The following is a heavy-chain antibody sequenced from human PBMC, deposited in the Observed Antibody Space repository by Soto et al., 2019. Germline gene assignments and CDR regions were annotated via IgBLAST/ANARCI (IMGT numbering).Heavy chain of an antibody. D-gene: IGHD1-1*01. Sequence: SETLSLTCTVSGPSISSYYWSWIRQPPGKGLEWIEYIYYSGSTNYNPSLKSRDTISVDTSKNQFSLKLSSVTAADTAVYYCARRYGYSFDYWGQGTLVTVSS. CDR3: ARRYGYSFDY. CDR2: IYYSGST. CDR1: GPSISSYY. J-gene: IGHJ4*02. V-gene: IGHV4-59*08.